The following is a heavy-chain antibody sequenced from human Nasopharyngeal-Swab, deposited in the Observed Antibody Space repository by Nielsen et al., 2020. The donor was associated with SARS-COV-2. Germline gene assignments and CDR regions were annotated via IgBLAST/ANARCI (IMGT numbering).Heavy chain of an antibody. J-gene: IGHJ6*02. CDR3: AKDRDSGDDSDDYYHYYGMDV. V-gene: IGHV3-74*01. D-gene: IGHD5-12*01. CDR2: ISSDGGA. Sequence: GESLKISCAASGFSISGYWMHWVRQAPGKGLVWVSRISSDGGANYADSATGRFTISRDNSKNTVNLQMNSLRAEDTAIYYCAKDRDSGDDSDDYYHYYGMDVWGQGTTVTVFS. CDR1: GFSISGYW.